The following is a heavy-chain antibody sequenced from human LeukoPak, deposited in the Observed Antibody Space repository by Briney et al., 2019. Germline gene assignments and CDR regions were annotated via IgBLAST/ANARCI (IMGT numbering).Heavy chain of an antibody. CDR2: ISRGSSTI. V-gene: IGHV3-48*01. D-gene: IGHD3-16*01. CDR1: GFTFNSYS. J-gene: IGHJ3*02. CDR3: AKHSGGAFDI. Sequence: GGSLRLSCAASGFTFNSYSMHWVRQAPGKGLEWVSYISRGSSTIFYADSVKGRFTISRDNSKNTLYLQMNSLRAEDTAVYYCAKHSGGAFDIWGQGTMVTVSS.